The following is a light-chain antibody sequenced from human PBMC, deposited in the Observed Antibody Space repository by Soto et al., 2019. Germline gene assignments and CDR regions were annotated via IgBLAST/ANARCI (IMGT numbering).Light chain of an antibody. CDR3: QQDKDWRT. Sequence: IVMTQSPATLSVSPGDRVTLSCRASQTIDNTLAWYQQRAGQAPRLLIYGASTRATGIPARFSGSGSGRDFPLIISGQQGEGLGAYFCQQDKDWRTFGQGTNVDIK. V-gene: IGKV3-15*01. J-gene: IGKJ1*01. CDR1: QTIDNT. CDR2: GAS.